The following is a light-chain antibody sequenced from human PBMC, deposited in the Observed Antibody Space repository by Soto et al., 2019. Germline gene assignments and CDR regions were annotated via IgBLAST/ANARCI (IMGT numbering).Light chain of an antibody. CDR2: DVS. Sequence: QSALTQPRSVSGSPGQSVTISCTGTSSDVGGYNFVSWHQQHPGKAPKLMIYDVSKRPSWVPDRFSGSKSGNTASLTISGLQAEDEDDYYCCSYAGSYTWVFGTGTKLTVL. V-gene: IGLV2-11*01. CDR1: SSDVGGYNF. J-gene: IGLJ1*01. CDR3: CSYAGSYTWV.